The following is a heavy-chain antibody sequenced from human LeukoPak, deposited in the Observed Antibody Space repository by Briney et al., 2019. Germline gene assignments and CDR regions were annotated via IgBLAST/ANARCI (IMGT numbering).Heavy chain of an antibody. Sequence: GGSLRLSCAASGFTFSSYGMHWVRQAPGKGLEWVAVISYDGSNKYYADSVKGRFTISRDNSKNTLYLQMNSLRAEDMAVYYCAKDGYCSSTSCYTQLYYYYGMDVWGQGTTVTVSS. V-gene: IGHV3-30*18. CDR2: ISYDGSNK. CDR1: GFTFSSYG. D-gene: IGHD2-2*02. J-gene: IGHJ6*02. CDR3: AKDGYCSSTSCYTQLYYYYGMDV.